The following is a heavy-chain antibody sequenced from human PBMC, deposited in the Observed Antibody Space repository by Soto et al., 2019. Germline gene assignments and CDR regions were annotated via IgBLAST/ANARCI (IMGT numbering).Heavy chain of an antibody. CDR3: ARVRAIFGVAGYYYGMDV. D-gene: IGHD3-3*01. V-gene: IGHV3-30-3*01. J-gene: IGHJ6*02. CDR2: ISYDGSNK. Sequence: GGSLRLSCAASGFTFSSYAMHWVRQAPGKGLEWVAVISYDGSNKYYADSVKGGFTISKYNSKNTLYLQMNSLRAEDTAVYYCARVRAIFGVAGYYYGMDVWGQGTTVTVSS. CDR1: GFTFSSYA.